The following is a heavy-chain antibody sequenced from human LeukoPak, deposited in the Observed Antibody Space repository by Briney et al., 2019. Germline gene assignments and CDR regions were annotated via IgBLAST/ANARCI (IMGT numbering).Heavy chain of an antibody. J-gene: IGHJ4*02. V-gene: IGHV3-64*01. CDR1: GFTFSSYA. Sequence: PGGSLRLSCAASGFTFSSYAMHWVRQAPGKGLEYVSAISSNGGSTYYANSVKGRFTISRDNSKNTLYLQMGSLRAEDMAVYYCARATTIFGVAGGYFDYWGQGTLVTVSS. CDR3: ARATTIFGVAGGYFDY. D-gene: IGHD3-3*01. CDR2: ISSNGGST.